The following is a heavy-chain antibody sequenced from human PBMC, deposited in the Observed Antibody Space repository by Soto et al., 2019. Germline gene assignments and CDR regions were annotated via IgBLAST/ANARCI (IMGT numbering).Heavy chain of an antibody. CDR1: VFTFSSYA. CDR3: VRDIDTAMDY. CDR2: ISYDGSNK. J-gene: IGHJ4*02. D-gene: IGHD5-18*01. Sequence: PVGSLRLACAASVFTFSSYAMHCVRQAPGKWLEWVAVISYDGSNKYYADSVKGRFTISRDNSKNTLYLQMNSLRAEDTAVYYCVRDIDTAMDYWGQGTRFTFSS. V-gene: IGHV3-30-3*01.